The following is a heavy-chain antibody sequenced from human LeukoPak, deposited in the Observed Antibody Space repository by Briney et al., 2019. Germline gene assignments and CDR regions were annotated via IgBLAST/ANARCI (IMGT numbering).Heavy chain of an antibody. V-gene: IGHV3-53*01. Sequence: GGSLRLSCAASGFTVSYTYMAWVRQAPGKGLEWVALIYRGDSTSYADSVKGRFTISRDRSKNTLYLQMNSLRAEDTAVYHCASPRYSGNSYAEWYFAYWGQGILVTVSS. CDR2: IYRGDST. CDR3: ASPRYSGNSYAEWYFAY. CDR1: GFTVSYTY. D-gene: IGHD1-26*01. J-gene: IGHJ4*02.